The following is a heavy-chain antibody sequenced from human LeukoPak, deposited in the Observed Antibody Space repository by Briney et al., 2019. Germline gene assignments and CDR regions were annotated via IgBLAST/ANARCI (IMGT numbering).Heavy chain of an antibody. J-gene: IGHJ3*02. CDR2: IYTSGST. Sequence: SETLSLTCTVSGGSISSYYWSWIRQPAGKGLEWIGRIYTSGSTNYNPSLKSRVTMSVDTSKNQFSLKLSSVTAADTAVYYCARDWPMTTGGTDAFDIWGQGTMVTVSS. CDR3: ARDWPMTTGGTDAFDI. V-gene: IGHV4-4*07. CDR1: GGSISSYY. D-gene: IGHD4-11*01.